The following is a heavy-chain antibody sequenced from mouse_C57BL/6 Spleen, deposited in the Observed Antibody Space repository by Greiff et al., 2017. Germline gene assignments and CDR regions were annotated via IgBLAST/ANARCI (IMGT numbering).Heavy chain of an antibody. CDR2: ISSGGDYI. V-gene: IGHV5-9-1*02. CDR3: TRDYYGSSFDY. Sequence: EVHLVESGEGLVKPGGSLTLSCAASGFTFSSYAMSWVRQTPEKRLVWVAYISSGGDYIYYADTVKGRFTISRDNARNTLYLQMSSLKSEDTAMYYCTRDYYGSSFDYWGQGTTLTVSS. D-gene: IGHD1-1*01. J-gene: IGHJ2*01. CDR1: GFTFSSYA.